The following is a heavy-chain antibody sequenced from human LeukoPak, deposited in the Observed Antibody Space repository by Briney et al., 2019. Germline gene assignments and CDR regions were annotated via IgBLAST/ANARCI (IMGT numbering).Heavy chain of an antibody. CDR3: PRDQAGAAVKGWHFHL. D-gene: IGHD6-13*01. CDR2: ISSIISYI. Sequence: GGSLRLSSAHSGFTFTSHSMNWGRQAPGKGLEWVSSISSIISYIYYAYSVKGRFTISRDNAKNSLYLQMHSLRAADTAVYYCPRDQAGAAVKGWHFHLWGRATLLTV. V-gene: IGHV3-21*01. J-gene: IGHJ2*01. CDR1: GFTFTSHS.